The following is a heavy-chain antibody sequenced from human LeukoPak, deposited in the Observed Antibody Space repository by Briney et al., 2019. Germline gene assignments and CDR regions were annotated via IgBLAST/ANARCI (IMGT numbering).Heavy chain of an antibody. CDR1: GGTFSSYA. CDR3: ARDGDYYYGMDV. CDR2: IKQDGSEK. V-gene: IGHV3-7*01. Sequence: ASVKVSCKASGGTFSSYAISWVRQAPGKGLEWVANIKQDGSEKYYVDSVKGRFTISRDNAKSSLYLQMNSLRAEDTAVYYCARDGDYYYGMDVWGQGTTVTVSS. D-gene: IGHD3-3*01. J-gene: IGHJ6*02.